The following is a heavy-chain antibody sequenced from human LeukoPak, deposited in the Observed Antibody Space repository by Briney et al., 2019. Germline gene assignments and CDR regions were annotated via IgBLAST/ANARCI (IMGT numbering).Heavy chain of an antibody. Sequence: QPGGSLRLSCAASGFTFDDYAMHWVRQAPGKGLEWVSLISWDGGSTYYADSVKGRFTISRDNSKNSLYLQMNSLRAEDTALYYCAKDGVRYSYGYYMDVWGKGTTVTVSS. CDR3: AKDGVRYSYGYYMDV. CDR2: ISWDGGST. J-gene: IGHJ6*03. V-gene: IGHV3-43D*03. D-gene: IGHD5-18*01. CDR1: GFTFDDYA.